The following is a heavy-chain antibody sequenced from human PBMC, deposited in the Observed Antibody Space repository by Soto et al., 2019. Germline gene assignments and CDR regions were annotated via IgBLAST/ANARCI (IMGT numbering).Heavy chain of an antibody. Sequence: GGSLRLSCAASGFSLSGYWMNWVRQAPGRGLEWVAIIKQDGSERYYVDSVKGRFAISRDNAKNSLYLQMSSLRVEDTALYYCARSSGWLHDYWGQGTLVTVSS. D-gene: IGHD6-19*01. V-gene: IGHV3-7*01. J-gene: IGHJ4*02. CDR3: ARSSGWLHDY. CDR2: IKQDGSER. CDR1: GFSLSGYW.